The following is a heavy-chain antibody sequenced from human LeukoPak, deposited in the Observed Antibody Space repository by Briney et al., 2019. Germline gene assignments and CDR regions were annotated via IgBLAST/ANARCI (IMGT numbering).Heavy chain of an antibody. D-gene: IGHD6-19*01. Sequence: GASVKVSCKASGYTFTGYYMHWVRQATGQGLEWMGWMNPNSGNTGYAQKFQGRVTITRNTSISTAYMELSSLRSEDTAVYYCAREQIAVAGTQQNWGQGTLVTVSS. CDR2: MNPNSGNT. V-gene: IGHV1-8*03. J-gene: IGHJ4*02. CDR1: GYTFTGYY. CDR3: AREQIAVAGTQQN.